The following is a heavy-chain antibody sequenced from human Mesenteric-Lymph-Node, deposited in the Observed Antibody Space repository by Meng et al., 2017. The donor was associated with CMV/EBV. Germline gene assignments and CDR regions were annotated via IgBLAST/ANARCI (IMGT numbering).Heavy chain of an antibody. CDR3: SRHIAAAGQSYATYDY. J-gene: IGHJ4*02. CDR1: GFIFGDYA. D-gene: IGHD6-13*01. V-gene: IGHV3-49*04. CDR2: IRSKAYGGTA. Sequence: GGSLRLSCTASGFIFGDYAMSWVRQAPGKGLEWVGFIRSKAYGGTAEYAASVKGRFTISRDDSKSIAYLQMNSLKTEDTAVHYCSRHIAAAGQSYATYDYWGQGTLVTVSS.